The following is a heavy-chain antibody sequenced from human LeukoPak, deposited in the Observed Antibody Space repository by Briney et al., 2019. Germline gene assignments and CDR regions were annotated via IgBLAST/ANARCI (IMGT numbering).Heavy chain of an antibody. CDR3: ATGYCYDSSGYIGY. J-gene: IGHJ4*02. D-gene: IGHD3-22*01. CDR2: ISSSGSSI. CDR1: GFTFSDYY. V-gene: IGHV3-11*04. Sequence: GGSLRLSCAASGFTFSDYYMSWIRQAPGKGLEWVSHISSSGSSIYYADSVRGRFTISRDNAKNSLYLQMNSLRAEDTAVYFCATGYCYDSSGYIGYWGQGTLVTVSS.